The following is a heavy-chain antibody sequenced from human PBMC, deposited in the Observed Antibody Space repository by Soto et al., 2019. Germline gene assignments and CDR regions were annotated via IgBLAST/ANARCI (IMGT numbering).Heavy chain of an antibody. J-gene: IGHJ5*02. CDR3: AKGAYGSGANCFDP. Sequence: EVQLLESGGALVQPGGSLRLSCAASGFTFSSYAMSWVRQAPGKGLEWVSAISAGGGSTYFADSVKGRFTLSRDNSKNTLYLQMNRLSAVDTTVYYCAKGAYGSGANCFDPWGQGTLVTVSS. CDR2: ISAGGGST. D-gene: IGHD3-10*01. CDR1: GFTFSSYA. V-gene: IGHV3-23*01.